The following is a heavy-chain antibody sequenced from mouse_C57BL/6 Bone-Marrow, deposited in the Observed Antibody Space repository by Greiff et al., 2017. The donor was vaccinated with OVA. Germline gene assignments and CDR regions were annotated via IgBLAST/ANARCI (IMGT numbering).Heavy chain of an antibody. CDR3: ARGGYLAWFAY. J-gene: IGHJ3*01. Sequence: VQLKESGPGLVKPSQSLSLTCSVTGYSITSGYYWNWIRQFPGNKLEWMGYISYDGSNNYNPSLKNRISITRDTSKNQFFLKLNSVTTEDTATYYCARGGYLAWFAYWGQGTLVTVSA. CDR1: GYSITSGYY. V-gene: IGHV3-6*01. D-gene: IGHD2-2*01. CDR2: ISYDGSN.